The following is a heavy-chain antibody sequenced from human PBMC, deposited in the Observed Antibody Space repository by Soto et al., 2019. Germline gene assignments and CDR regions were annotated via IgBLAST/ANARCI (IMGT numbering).Heavy chain of an antibody. Sequence: QITLKESGPTLVKPTQTLTLTCTFSGFSLSTSGVGVGWIRQPPGKALEWLALIYWDDDKRYSPSLKSRLTITNDTSKNQVVLTMTNMDPVDTATYYCAHRRIAAATDWFDPWGQGTLVTVSS. V-gene: IGHV2-5*02. CDR1: GFSLSTSGVG. CDR2: IYWDDDK. J-gene: IGHJ5*02. CDR3: AHRRIAAATDWFDP. D-gene: IGHD6-13*01.